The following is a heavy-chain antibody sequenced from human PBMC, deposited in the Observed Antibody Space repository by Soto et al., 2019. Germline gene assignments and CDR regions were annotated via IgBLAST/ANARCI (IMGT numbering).Heavy chain of an antibody. D-gene: IGHD3-10*01. CDR2: VSSDGSNT. V-gene: IGHV3-30-3*01. CDR3: AGIMGVNPD. J-gene: IGHJ4*02. Sequence: QVHLVESGGGVVQPGRSLRLSCAASGFIFSDYALNWVRQAPGKGLEWVAVVSSDGSNTFYADSVKGRFSISRDNSKNILYLQMHSLTPEDTAVYYCAGIMGVNPDWGQGTLVTVSS. CDR1: GFIFSDYA.